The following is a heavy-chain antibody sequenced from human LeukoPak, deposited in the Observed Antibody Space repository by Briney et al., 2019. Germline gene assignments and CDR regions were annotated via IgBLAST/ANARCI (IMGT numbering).Heavy chain of an antibody. Sequence: NPSETLSLTCTVSGGSISSYYWSWIRQPPGKGLEWIGYIYYSGSTNYNPSLKSRVTISVDTSKNQFSLKLSSVTAADTAVYYCARNCVAMHDYWGQGTLVTVSS. CDR2: IYYSGST. J-gene: IGHJ4*02. D-gene: IGHD1-1*01. CDR3: ARNCVAMHDY. V-gene: IGHV4-59*08. CDR1: GGSISSYY.